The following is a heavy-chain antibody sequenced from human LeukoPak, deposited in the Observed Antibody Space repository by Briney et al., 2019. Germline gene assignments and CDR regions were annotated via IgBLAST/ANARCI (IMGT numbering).Heavy chain of an antibody. CDR2: IYYSGST. J-gene: IGHJ5*02. D-gene: IGHD3-22*01. CDR3: ARGPTYYYDSSGYYSEWFDP. V-gene: IGHV4-59*01. Sequence: SETLSLTCTVSGGSISSYYWSWIRQPPGKGLEWIGYIYYSGSTNYNPSLKSRVTISVDTSKNQFSLKLSSVTAADTAVYYCARGPTYYYDSSGYYSEWFDPWGQGTLVTVSS. CDR1: GGSISSYY.